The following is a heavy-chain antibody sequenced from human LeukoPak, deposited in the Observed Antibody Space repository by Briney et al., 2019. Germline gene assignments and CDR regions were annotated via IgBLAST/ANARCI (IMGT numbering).Heavy chain of an antibody. CDR2: IYSGGST. CDR3: ARDRVLDYGDYSMDY. Sequence: GGSLRLSCAASGFTVSSNYMSWVRQAPGKGLEWVSVIYSGGSTYYADSVKGRFTISRDNAKNSLYLQMNSLRAEDTAVYYCARDRVLDYGDYSMDYWGQGTLVTVSS. D-gene: IGHD4-17*01. CDR1: GFTVSSNY. J-gene: IGHJ4*02. V-gene: IGHV3-53*01.